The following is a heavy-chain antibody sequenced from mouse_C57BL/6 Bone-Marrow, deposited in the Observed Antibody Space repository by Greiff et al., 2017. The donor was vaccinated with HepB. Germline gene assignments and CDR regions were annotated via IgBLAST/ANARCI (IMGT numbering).Heavy chain of an antibody. V-gene: IGHV1-5*01. Sequence: EVQLKESGTVLARPGASVKMSCKTSGYTFTSYWMHWVKQRPGQGLEWIGAIYPGNSDTSYNQKFKGKAKLTAVTSASTAYMELSSLTNEDSAVYYCTRDYFTTVVAKGTWFAYWGQGTLVTVSA. CDR3: TRDYFTTVVAKGTWFAY. CDR2: IYPGNSDT. CDR1: GYTFTSYW. D-gene: IGHD1-1*01. J-gene: IGHJ3*01.